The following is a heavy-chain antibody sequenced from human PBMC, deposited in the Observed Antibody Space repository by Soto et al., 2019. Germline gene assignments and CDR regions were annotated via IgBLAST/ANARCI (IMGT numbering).Heavy chain of an antibody. D-gene: IGHD3-22*01. CDR1: GFTFSRYA. J-gene: IGHJ6*04. CDR2: ISYDGSNK. CDR3: ARDQAVGIVVVINYAMAV. V-gene: IGHV3-30-3*01. Sequence: QVQLVESGGGVVQPGRSLILSCAASGFTFSRYAMYWVRQAPGKGLEWVAVISYDGSNKYYGDSVKGRFTISRDNSKNTLYLQMNSLRAEDTAVYYCARDQAVGIVVVINYAMAVCGDGTTVAVSS.